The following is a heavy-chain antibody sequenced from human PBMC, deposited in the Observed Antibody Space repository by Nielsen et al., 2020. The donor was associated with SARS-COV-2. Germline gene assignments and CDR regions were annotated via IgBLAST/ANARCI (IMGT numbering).Heavy chain of an antibody. D-gene: IGHD2-2*01. CDR3: ARVASGVVPGPLGIGMWYSYYYMDV. V-gene: IGHV1-18*04. CDR1: DNTFFSYS. CDR2: ISHSNANV. Sequence: ASVKVSCKASDNTFFSYSIAWVRQAPGQGLEWIGRISHSNANVKYAQNLQGRVTMTTDASTSTVHMELRRLRSDDTAVYYCARVASGVVPGPLGIGMWYSYYYMDVWGKGTTVTVSS. J-gene: IGHJ6*03.